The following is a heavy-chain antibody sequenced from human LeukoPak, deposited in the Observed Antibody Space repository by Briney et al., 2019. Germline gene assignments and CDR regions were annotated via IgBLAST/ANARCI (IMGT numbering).Heavy chain of an antibody. D-gene: IGHD4-17*01. J-gene: IGHJ4*02. V-gene: IGHV3-20*01. CDR1: GFTFDDYG. Sequence: PGGSLRLSCAASGFTFDDYGMSWVRQAPGQGLEWVSGINWNGGSTGYAHSVKGRFTISRDNAKNSLYLQMERLRAEDTALYHCARAPPTTTDYGDSLTRWDYFDYWGQGTLVTVSP. CDR3: ARAPPTTTDYGDSLTRWDYFDY. CDR2: INWNGGST.